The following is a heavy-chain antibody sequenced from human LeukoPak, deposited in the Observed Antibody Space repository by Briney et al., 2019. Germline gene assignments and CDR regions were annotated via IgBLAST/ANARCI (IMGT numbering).Heavy chain of an antibody. V-gene: IGHV1-8*01. CDR3: AREYAGTTTNWFDP. Sequence: ASVKVSCKASGYTFTSYDVNWVRQATGQGLEWMGWMNPNSGNTGYAQKFQGRVTMTRDTSISIAYMDLSRLRSDDTAAYYCAREYAGTTTNWFDPWGQGTLVTVSS. CDR1: GYTFTSYD. J-gene: IGHJ5*02. D-gene: IGHD1-26*01. CDR2: MNPNSGNT.